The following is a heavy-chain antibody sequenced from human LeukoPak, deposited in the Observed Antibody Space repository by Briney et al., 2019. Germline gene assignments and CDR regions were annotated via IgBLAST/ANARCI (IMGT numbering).Heavy chain of an antibody. CDR3: ARDRFAWYFDL. D-gene: IGHD3-10*01. V-gene: IGHV4-31*03. Sequence: SETLSLTCTVSGGSISSGGYYWSWIRQHPGKGLEWIGYIYYSGGTYYNPSLKSRVTISVDTSKNQFSLKLSSVTAADTAVYYCARDRFAWYFDLWGRGTLVTVSS. CDR1: GGSISSGGYY. CDR2: IYYSGGT. J-gene: IGHJ2*01.